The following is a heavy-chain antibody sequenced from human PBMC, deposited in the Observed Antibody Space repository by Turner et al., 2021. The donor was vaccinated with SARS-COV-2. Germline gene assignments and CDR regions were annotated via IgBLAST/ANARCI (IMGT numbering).Heavy chain of an antibody. CDR3: ARDYGDYYFDY. V-gene: IGHV3-53*01. CDR2: IYSGGST. Sequence: EVQPVESGGGLIQHGGSLRLSCAASGFTVSSNYMSWVRQAPGKGLEWVSVIYSGGSTDYADSAKGRFTISRDNSKNTLYLQMTSLRAEDTAVYYCARDYGDYYFDYWGQGTLVTVSS. J-gene: IGHJ4*02. CDR1: GFTVSSNY. D-gene: IGHD4-17*01.